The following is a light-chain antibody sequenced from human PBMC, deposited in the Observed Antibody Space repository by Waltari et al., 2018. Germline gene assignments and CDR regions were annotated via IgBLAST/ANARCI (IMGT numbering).Light chain of an antibody. CDR1: QSVRSY. J-gene: IGKJ4*01. CDR2: DAS. Sequence: EILLTQSPVTLSVSPGERATLSCKASQSVRSYLAWYQQKPGQAPRLLIYDASNRASGIPARFSGSGSVTDFTLTISNVEPEDCAVYYCQQRHDWPLNFGGGTKLEIK. V-gene: IGKV3-11*01. CDR3: QQRHDWPLN.